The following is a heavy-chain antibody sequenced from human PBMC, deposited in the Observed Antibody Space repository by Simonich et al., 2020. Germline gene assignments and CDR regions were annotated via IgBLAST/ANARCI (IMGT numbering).Heavy chain of an antibody. J-gene: IGHJ4*02. D-gene: IGHD2-15*01. CDR1: GYTFTSYG. V-gene: IGHV1-18*01. CDR2: NSAYNSNT. Sequence: QVQLVQSGAEVKKPGASVKVSCKASGYTFTSYGISWVRQAPGQGIEWMGWNSAYNSNTNYAQKRQGRVTMTTDTSTSTAYMELRSLRSDDTAVYYCARASRGTWWYYYFDYWGQGTLVSVSS. CDR3: ARASRGTWWYYYFDY.